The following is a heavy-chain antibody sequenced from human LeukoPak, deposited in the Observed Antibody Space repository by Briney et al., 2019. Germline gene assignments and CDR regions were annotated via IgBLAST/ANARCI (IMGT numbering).Heavy chain of an antibody. CDR2: VNLQGST. J-gene: IGHJ4*02. CDR1: GGSITNTNY. Sequence: SGTLSLTCGVSGGSITNTNYWTWVRQPPGKGLEWIGEVNLQGSTNYNPSLMGRVAISVDTSENHISLQLTSVTAADTAVYYCARHYDNDGYYYAHFDYWGQGTLVTVSS. CDR3: ARHYDNDGYYYAHFDY. D-gene: IGHD3-22*01. V-gene: IGHV4-4*02.